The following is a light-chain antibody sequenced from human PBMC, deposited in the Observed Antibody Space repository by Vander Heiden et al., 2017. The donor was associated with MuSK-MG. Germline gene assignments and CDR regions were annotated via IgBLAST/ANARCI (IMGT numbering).Light chain of an antibody. J-gene: IGKJ4*01. V-gene: IGKV1-39*01. CDR1: QSISGY. Sequence: DIQLTQYPSSLSASVGDRVTITCRASQSISGYFNWYQQKPGKAPKLLIYAASSLQSGVPARFSGSGSGTDFTLTISSLQPEDCATYYCKQSYRTPHTFGGGTKVEIK. CDR2: AAS. CDR3: KQSYRTPHT.